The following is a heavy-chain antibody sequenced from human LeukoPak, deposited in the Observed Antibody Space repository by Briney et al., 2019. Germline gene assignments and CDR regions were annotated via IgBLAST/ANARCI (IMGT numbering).Heavy chain of an antibody. Sequence: ASVKVSCKASGYTFTSYGISWVRQAPGQGLEWMGWISAYNGNTNYAQKLQGRVTMTTDTSTSTAYMELRSLRSDGTAVYYCARDTYYYDSSGYYYGYWGQGTLVTVSS. D-gene: IGHD3-22*01. CDR3: ARDTYYYDSSGYYYGY. J-gene: IGHJ4*02. V-gene: IGHV1-18*01. CDR1: GYTFTSYG. CDR2: ISAYNGNT.